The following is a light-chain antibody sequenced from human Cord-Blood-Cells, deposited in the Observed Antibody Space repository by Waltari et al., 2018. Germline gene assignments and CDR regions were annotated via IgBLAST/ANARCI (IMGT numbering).Light chain of an antibody. J-gene: IGKJ1*01. CDR1: QSISSW. Sequence: DIQMTQSPSTLSASVGDRVTVTCRASQSISSWLAWYQQKPGKAPKLLIYDASSLESGIPSRFSGSGSGPEFTLTSSSLQPDDFATYYCQQYNSYSPWTFGQGTKVEIK. CDR2: DAS. CDR3: QQYNSYSPWT. V-gene: IGKV1-5*01.